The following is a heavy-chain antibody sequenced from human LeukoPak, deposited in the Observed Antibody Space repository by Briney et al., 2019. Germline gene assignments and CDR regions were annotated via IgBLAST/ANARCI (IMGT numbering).Heavy chain of an antibody. V-gene: IGHV1-18*01. D-gene: IGHD6-13*01. Sequence: ASVTVSCKASGYTFTNYGISWVRQAPGQGLEWMGWISAYNGNTNYAQKLQGRVTMTTDTSTSTAYMELRSLRSDDTAVYYCARNKEQQLVPPYYYYYSGMDVWGKGTTVTVSS. CDR1: GYTFTNYG. CDR3: ARNKEQQLVPPYYYYYSGMDV. CDR2: ISAYNGNT. J-gene: IGHJ6*04.